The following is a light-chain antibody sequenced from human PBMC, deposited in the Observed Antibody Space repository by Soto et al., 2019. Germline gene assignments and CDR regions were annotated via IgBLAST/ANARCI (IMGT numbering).Light chain of an antibody. J-gene: IGLJ1*01. CDR1: SSDVGGYNY. Sequence: QSVLTQPASVSGSPGQSITISCTGTSSDVGGYNYVSWYQQHPGKAPKLMIYEVSNRPSGVSNRFSGSKSGNTASLTISGLQAEDEADYYCSSYTSRGNVFGTGTKLTVL. CDR3: SSYTSRGNV. V-gene: IGLV2-14*01. CDR2: EVS.